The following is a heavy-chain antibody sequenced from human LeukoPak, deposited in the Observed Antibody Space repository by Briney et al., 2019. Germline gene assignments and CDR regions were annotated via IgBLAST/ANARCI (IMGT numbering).Heavy chain of an antibody. CDR2: IFGSGGSP. J-gene: IGHJ4*02. CDR1: GFTFGSHA. CDR3: GKTTVGYSSGQKPAWPVDY. Sequence: GGSLRLSCEASGFTFGSHAMYWVRQAPGKGLEWVAGIFGSGGSPHYADPVKGRFTISRDNSRNTVYLQVNSLRAEDTAVYYCGKTTVGYSSGQKPAWPVDYWGQGTLVTVSS. D-gene: IGHD5-18*01. V-gene: IGHV3-23*01.